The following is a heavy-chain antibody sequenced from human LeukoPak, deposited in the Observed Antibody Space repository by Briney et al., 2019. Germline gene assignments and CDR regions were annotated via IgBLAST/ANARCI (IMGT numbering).Heavy chain of an antibody. J-gene: IGHJ4*02. Sequence: PGGSLRLSCAASGFTFSSYAMSWVRQAPGKGLEWVSAISGSGGSTYYADSVKGRFTISRDSSKNTLYLQMNSLRAEDTAVYYCAKPSLLYGYCSGGSCYESPFDYWGQGTLVTVSS. D-gene: IGHD2-15*01. V-gene: IGHV3-23*01. CDR3: AKPSLLYGYCSGGSCYESPFDY. CDR2: ISGSGGST. CDR1: GFTFSSYA.